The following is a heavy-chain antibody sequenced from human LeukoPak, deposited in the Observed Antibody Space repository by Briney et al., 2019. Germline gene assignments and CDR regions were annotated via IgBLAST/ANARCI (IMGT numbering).Heavy chain of an antibody. CDR2: IIPIFGTA. D-gene: IGHD6-19*01. J-gene: IGHJ4*02. CDR1: GGTFSSYA. Sequence: SVKVSCKASGGTFSSYAISWVRQAPGQGLEWMGRIIPIFGTANYAQKFQGRVTITTDESTSTAYMELSSLRSEDTAVYYCASGYSSGWYGAVGTLGYWGQGTLVTVSS. V-gene: IGHV1-69*05. CDR3: ASGYSSGWYGAVGTLGY.